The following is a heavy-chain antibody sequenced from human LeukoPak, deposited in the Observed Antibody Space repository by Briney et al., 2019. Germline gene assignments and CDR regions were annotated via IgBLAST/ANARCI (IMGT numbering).Heavy chain of an antibody. J-gene: IGHJ4*02. CDR2: ISGSGGST. V-gene: IGHV3-23*01. Sequence: GGSLRLSCAVSGFTLSTYDMSWVRQAPGKGLEWVSAISGSGGSTYYADSVKGRFTISRDNSKNTLYLQLKSLRAEGTAVYYCAKDSSSGTYFDYWGQGTLVTVSS. CDR1: GFTLSTYD. CDR3: AKDSSSGTYFDY. D-gene: IGHD1-26*01.